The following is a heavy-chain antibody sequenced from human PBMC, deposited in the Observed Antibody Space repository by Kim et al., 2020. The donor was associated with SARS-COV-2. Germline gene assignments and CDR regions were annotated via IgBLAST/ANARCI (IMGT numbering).Heavy chain of an antibody. Sequence: TSYAQKFQGRVTMTRDTSTSTVYRELSSLRSEDTAAYYCARSVVNYSGDYWGQGTLVTVSS. J-gene: IGHJ4*02. CDR3: ARSVVNYSGDY. V-gene: IGHV1-46*01. CDR2: T. D-gene: IGHD3-22*01.